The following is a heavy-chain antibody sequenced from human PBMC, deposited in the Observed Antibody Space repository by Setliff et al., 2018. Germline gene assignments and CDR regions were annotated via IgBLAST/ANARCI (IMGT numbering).Heavy chain of an antibody. CDR1: GGTFSSYG. CDR2: TIPMFGTT. Sequence: SVKVSCKASGGTFSSYGISWVRQAPGQGLEWMGGTIPMFGTTSYARQFQGRVTIITDESTCTAYMQLSSLGSEDTAVYYCVREGVDSTSSTDYRYYMDVWGKGTTVTVSS. D-gene: IGHD3-22*01. J-gene: IGHJ6*03. CDR3: VREGVDSTSSTDYRYYMDV. V-gene: IGHV1-69*05.